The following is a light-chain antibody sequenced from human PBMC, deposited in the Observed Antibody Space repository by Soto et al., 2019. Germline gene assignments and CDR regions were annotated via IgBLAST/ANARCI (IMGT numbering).Light chain of an antibody. Sequence: DIQMTQSTSSLSASVGDRVTITCRASQSISSYLNWYQQKPWKVPKLMIYGASSVQSGVPSRFSGGGSGKDFTLTIRSLQPEDYAAYYCKQSYSAPWTFGQVNEVEIK. CDR2: GAS. J-gene: IGKJ1*01. V-gene: IGKV1-39*01. CDR3: KQSYSAPWT. CDR1: QSISSY.